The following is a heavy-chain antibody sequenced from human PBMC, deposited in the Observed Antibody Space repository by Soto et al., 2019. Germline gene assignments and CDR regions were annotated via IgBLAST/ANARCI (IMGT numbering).Heavy chain of an antibody. CDR3: ARAAEGLSVTQMDV. Sequence: ESGGGLVKPGGSLRLSCAASGFTFSSYSMNWVRQAPGKGLEWVSSISSSSSYIYYADSVKGRLTISRDNAKNSLYLQMNSLRAEDTAVYYCARAAEGLSVTQMDVWGKGTTVTVSS. V-gene: IGHV3-21*01. J-gene: IGHJ6*04. CDR2: ISSSSSYI. CDR1: GFTFSSYS. D-gene: IGHD3-16*02.